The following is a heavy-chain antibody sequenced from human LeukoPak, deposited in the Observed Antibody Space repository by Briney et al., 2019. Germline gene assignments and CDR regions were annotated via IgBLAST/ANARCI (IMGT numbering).Heavy chain of an antibody. CDR2: ISYDGSNK. CDR3: AKASRGILDV. D-gene: IGHD3-10*01. J-gene: IGHJ4*02. V-gene: IGHV3-30*18. CDR1: GFTFSSYG. Sequence: PGRSLRLSCAASGFTFSSYGMHWVRQAPGKGLEWVAVISYDGSNKYYADSVKGRFTISRDNSKNTLYLQMNSLRAEDTAVYYCAKASRGILDVWGQGTLVTVSS.